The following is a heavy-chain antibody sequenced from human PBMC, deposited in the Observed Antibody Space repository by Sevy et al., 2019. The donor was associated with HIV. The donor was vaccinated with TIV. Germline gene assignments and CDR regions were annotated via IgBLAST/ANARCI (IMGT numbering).Heavy chain of an antibody. D-gene: IGHD3-10*01. Sequence: GGSLRLSCAVSGIIFTTSGMHWVRQAPGKGLEWVAVVSHDGRNKNYADSVKGRFTISRDNSQNTLYLQMNSLRAEDTAVYDWVKDGATYNCESGSLYWGQGTLVTVSS. V-gene: IGHV3-30*18. CDR1: GIIFTTSG. CDR3: VKDGATYNCESGSLY. J-gene: IGHJ4*02. CDR2: VSHDGRNK.